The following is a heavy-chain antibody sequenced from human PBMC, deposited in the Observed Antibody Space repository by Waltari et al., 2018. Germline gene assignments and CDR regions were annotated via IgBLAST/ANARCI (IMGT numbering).Heavy chain of an antibody. CDR2: IRHTGIT. CDR1: GGSIINYF. V-gene: IGHV4-59*08. D-gene: IGHD1-20*01. Sequence: QVQLQESRPGLVQPSKTLSLTCSVSGGSIINYFLNWIRQPPGKALQWIGYIRHTGITKSNPSFKSRVTMAVDTSKSQFSLRLTSVSATDTAVYFCERWDSPGRYFGDWGQGTPVTVSS. J-gene: IGHJ1*01. CDR3: ERWDSPGRYFGD.